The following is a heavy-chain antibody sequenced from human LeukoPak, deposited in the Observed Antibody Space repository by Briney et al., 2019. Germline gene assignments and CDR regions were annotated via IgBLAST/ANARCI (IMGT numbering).Heavy chain of an antibody. CDR3: ARHRGEYYDILTGYYKSGYYYYMDV. Sequence: GGSLRLSCAASGFTFSNYAMRWVRQAPGKGLEWVSGISGSGDSTYYADSVKGRFTISRDNSKNTLYLQMNSLRAEDTAVYYCARHRGEYYDILTGYYKSGYYYYMDVWGKGTTVTISS. J-gene: IGHJ6*03. V-gene: IGHV3-23*01. CDR1: GFTFSNYA. D-gene: IGHD3-9*01. CDR2: ISGSGDST.